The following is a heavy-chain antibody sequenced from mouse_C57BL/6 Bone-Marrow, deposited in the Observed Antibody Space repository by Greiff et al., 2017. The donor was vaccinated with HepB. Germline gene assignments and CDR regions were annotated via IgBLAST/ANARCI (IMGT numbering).Heavy chain of an antibody. J-gene: IGHJ4*01. CDR1: GFSLTSYG. CDR2: IWSDGST. CDR3: ARHDHQESYAMDY. D-gene: IGHD1-1*02. Sequence: QVQLQESGPGLVAPSQSLSITCTVSGFSLTSYGVHWVRQPPGKGLEWLVVIWSDGSTTYNSALKSRLSISKDNSKSQVFLKMNSLQTDDTAMYYCARHDHQESYAMDYWGQGTSVTVSS. V-gene: IGHV2-6-1*01.